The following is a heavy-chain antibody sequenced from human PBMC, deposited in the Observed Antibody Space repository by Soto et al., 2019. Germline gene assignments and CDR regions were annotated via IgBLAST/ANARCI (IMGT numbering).Heavy chain of an antibody. CDR2: INGRSNYK. CDR3: AREDGMVVGTSAFDY. Sequence: GASRRLSCASSGFTFRTYSMNWVRQAPGKGLELVSSINGRSNYKYYTDSVKGRFTISGDNDKNTLYLQMNRLRAEDTAVYYCAREDGMVVGTSAFDYLGRGTLVTVSS. J-gene: IGHJ4*02. D-gene: IGHD2-15*01. V-gene: IGHV3-21*01. CDR1: GFTFRTYS.